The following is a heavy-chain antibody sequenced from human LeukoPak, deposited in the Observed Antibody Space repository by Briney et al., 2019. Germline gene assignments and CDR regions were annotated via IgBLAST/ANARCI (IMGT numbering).Heavy chain of an antibody. D-gene: IGHD6-19*01. CDR3: AKGSGLYTDFDY. V-gene: IGHV4-59*01. J-gene: IGHJ4*02. CDR2: IYYSGST. Sequence: SETLSLTCTVSGGSINSYYWSWVRQPPGKGLEWSGYIYYSGSTNYNPSLKSRVTISVDKSKNQFSLKLSSVTAADTAVYDCAKGSGLYTDFDYWGQGTLVTVSS. CDR1: GGSINSYY.